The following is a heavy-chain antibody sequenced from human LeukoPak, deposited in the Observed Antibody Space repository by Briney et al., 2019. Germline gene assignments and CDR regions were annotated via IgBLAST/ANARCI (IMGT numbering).Heavy chain of an antibody. Sequence: SETLSLTCTVSGGSISSYYWSWIRQPPGKGLEWIGYIYYSGSTNYNPSLKSRVTISVDTSKNQFSLKLSSVTAADTAVYYCARARADILTGYPKWYYMDVWGKGTTVTVSS. V-gene: IGHV4-59*08. CDR3: ARARADILTGYPKWYYMDV. D-gene: IGHD3-9*01. J-gene: IGHJ6*03. CDR1: GGSISSYY. CDR2: IYYSGST.